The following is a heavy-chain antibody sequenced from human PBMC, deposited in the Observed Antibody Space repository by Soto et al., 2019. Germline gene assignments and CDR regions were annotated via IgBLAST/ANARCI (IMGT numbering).Heavy chain of an antibody. V-gene: IGHV3-30*18. J-gene: IGHJ4*02. CDR3: AKDKRAYGSGGLADY. CDR1: GFTFSSYG. D-gene: IGHD3-10*01. CDR2: ISYDGSYK. Sequence: QVQLVESGGGVVQPGRSLRLSCAASGFTFSSYGMHWVRQAPGKGLEWVALISYDGSYKYYADSVKGRFTISRDNSNNTLYLQMNSLRAEDTAVYYFAKDKRAYGSGGLADYWGQGTLVTVSS.